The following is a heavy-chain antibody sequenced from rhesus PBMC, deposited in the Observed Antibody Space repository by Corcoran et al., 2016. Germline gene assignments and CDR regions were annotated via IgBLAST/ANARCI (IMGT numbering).Heavy chain of an antibody. J-gene: IGHJ4*01. V-gene: IGHV4-65*01. CDR2: ISGSSGST. CDR3: ARAYEDDYGYYYTGTFDY. D-gene: IGHD3-9*01. Sequence: QVQLQESGPGLVKPSETLSLTCAVSGGSVSSSNWWSWIRQPPGKGLEWIGYISGSSGSTYYNPSHKSRVTISTDTSKNQFSLKLSSVTAADTAVYYCARAYEDDYGYYYTGTFDYWGQGVLVTVSS. CDR1: GGSVSSSNW.